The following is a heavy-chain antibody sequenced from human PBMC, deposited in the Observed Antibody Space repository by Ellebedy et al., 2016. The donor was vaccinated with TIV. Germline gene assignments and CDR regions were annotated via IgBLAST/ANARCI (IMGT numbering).Heavy chain of an antibody. CDR1: EFTVSSNY. CDR3: ARDSGPIGSPDAFDI. J-gene: IGHJ3*02. Sequence: GGSLRLSCAASEFTVSSNYMSWVRQAPGKGLEWVSLIDSDTSTYYADSVKGRFTISRDNTENSLYLQMNSLTVDDTAVFYCARDSGPIGSPDAFDIWGQGTMVTVSS. D-gene: IGHD1-26*01. V-gene: IGHV3-66*01. CDR2: IDSDTST.